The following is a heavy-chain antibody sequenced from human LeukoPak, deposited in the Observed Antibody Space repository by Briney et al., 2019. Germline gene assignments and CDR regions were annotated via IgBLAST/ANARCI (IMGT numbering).Heavy chain of an antibody. CDR2: LDPEDSET. Sequence: ASVKVSCKVSGCTLTELSIHWVRQAPGKGLEWMGGLDPEDSETLYAQKFQGRVTMTEDTSTDTAYMELSSLRSEDTAVYYCATGRLVGTIPAEYFHRWGQGTLVTVSS. CDR3: ATGRLVGTIPAEYFHR. V-gene: IGHV1-24*01. CDR1: GCTLTELS. D-gene: IGHD1-26*01. J-gene: IGHJ1*01.